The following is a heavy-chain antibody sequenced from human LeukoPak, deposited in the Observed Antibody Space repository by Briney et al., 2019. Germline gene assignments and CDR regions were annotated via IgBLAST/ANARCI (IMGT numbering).Heavy chain of an antibody. Sequence: SGGSLRLSCAASGFTFSTYGMHWVRQAPGKWRGWVGFIRYDGSYKDYADSGKGRFTLSRDTSKKTLYPQMSSLRPHQTAVYYSARHGGSGSFDAFDIWGQGTMVTVSS. CDR3: ARHGGSGSFDAFDI. J-gene: IGHJ3*02. D-gene: IGHD3-10*01. V-gene: IGHV3-30*02. CDR2: IRYDGSYK. CDR1: GFTFSTYG.